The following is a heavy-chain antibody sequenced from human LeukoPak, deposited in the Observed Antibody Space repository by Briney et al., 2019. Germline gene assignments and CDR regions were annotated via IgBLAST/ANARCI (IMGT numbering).Heavy chain of an antibody. D-gene: IGHD2-15*01. Sequence: GGSLRLSCAASGFTVSSNYMSWVRQAPGKGLEWVSVIYSGGSTYYADSVKGRFTISRDNSKNTLYLQMYSLRAEDTAVYYCARERRSGYCSGGSCYSEYYFDYWGQGTLVTVSS. CDR3: ARERRSGYCSGGSCYSEYYFDY. J-gene: IGHJ4*02. CDR2: IYSGGST. CDR1: GFTVSSNY. V-gene: IGHV3-66*01.